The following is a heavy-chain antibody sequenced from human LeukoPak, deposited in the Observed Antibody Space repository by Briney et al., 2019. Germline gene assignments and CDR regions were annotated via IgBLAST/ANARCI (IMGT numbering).Heavy chain of an antibody. CDR3: AREKRGGSGSLVWFDP. CDR1: GGTFSSYA. J-gene: IGHJ5*02. V-gene: IGHV1-69*01. D-gene: IGHD3-10*01. Sequence: SVKVSCKASGGTFSSYAISWVRQAPGQGLEWMGGIIPIFGTANYAQKFQGGVTITADESTSTAYMELSSLRSEDTAVYYCAREKRGGSGSLVWFDPWGQGTLVTVSS. CDR2: IIPIFGTA.